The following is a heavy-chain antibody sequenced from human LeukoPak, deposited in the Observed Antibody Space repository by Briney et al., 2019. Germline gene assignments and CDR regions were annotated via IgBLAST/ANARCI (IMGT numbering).Heavy chain of an antibody. CDR2: LYPGDSET. Sequence: GESLKISCKGSGYSVSNYWIGWVRQMPGKGLEWRGILYPGDSETEYSPSFQGQVVISADKSISTAYLQWNSLKASDTAIYYCARQLVAKGSPYNWFDPWGQGTLVTVSS. V-gene: IGHV5-51*01. CDR3: ARQLVAKGSPYNWFDP. CDR1: GYSVSNYW. J-gene: IGHJ5*01. D-gene: IGHD2-8*02.